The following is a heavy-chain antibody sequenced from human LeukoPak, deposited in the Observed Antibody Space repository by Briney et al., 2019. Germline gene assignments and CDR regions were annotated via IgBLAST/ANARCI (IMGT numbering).Heavy chain of an antibody. J-gene: IGHJ6*03. CDR2: IIPIFGTA. Sequence: LKLSCAVSGNSVSSYTSSWLRQAPGHGHEWMGGIIPIFGTANYAQKFQGRVTITTDESTSTAYMELSSLRSEDTAVYYCAISEGGSSSWSDLYYYYYYMDVWGKGTTVTVSS. CDR3: AISEGGSSSWSDLYYYYYYMDV. CDR1: GNSVSSYT. D-gene: IGHD6-13*01. V-gene: IGHV1-69*05.